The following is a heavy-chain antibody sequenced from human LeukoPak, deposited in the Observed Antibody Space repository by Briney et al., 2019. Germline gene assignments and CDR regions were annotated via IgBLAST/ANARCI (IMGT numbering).Heavy chain of an antibody. D-gene: IGHD3-16*02. CDR2: INHSGST. J-gene: IGHJ6*03. CDR3: ARKGHDYVWGSYRQTPYYYYMDV. V-gene: IGHV4-34*01. Sequence: SETLSLTCAVYGGSFSGYYWSWIRQPPGKGLEWIGEINHSGSTNYNPSLKSRVTISVDTSKNQFSLKLSSVTAADTAVYYCARKGHDYVWGSYRQTPYYYYMDVWGKGTTVTVSS. CDR1: GGSFSGYY.